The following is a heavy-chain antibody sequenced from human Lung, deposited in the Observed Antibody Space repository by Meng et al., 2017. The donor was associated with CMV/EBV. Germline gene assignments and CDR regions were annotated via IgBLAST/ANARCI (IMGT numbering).Heavy chain of an antibody. CDR1: GFTFDYYG. CDR2: IRHDGSNK. CDR3: AKDELLFGGANAFFDH. D-gene: IGHD3-16*01. Sequence: GGSLRLSCTASGFTFDYYGMHWVRQPPGKGLEWVAFIRHDGSNKFYRDSVRGRFTISRDNSKNTLYLQMSSLRPEETAIYYHAKDELLFGGANAFFDHWGQGAXVTVSS. V-gene: IGHV3-30*02. J-gene: IGHJ4*02.